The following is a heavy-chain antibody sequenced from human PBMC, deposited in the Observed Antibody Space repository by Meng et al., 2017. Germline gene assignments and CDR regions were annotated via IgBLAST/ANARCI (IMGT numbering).Heavy chain of an antibody. CDR1: GFTFSSYA. D-gene: IGHD6-19*01. Sequence: GESLKISCAASGFTFSSYAMHWVRQAPGKGLEWVAVISYDGGNKYYADSVKGRFTISRDNSKNTLYLQMNSLRAEDTAVYYCARVVAVAGPFDYWGQGTLVTVSS. CDR3: ARVVAVAGPFDY. CDR2: ISYDGGNK. V-gene: IGHV3-30*01. J-gene: IGHJ4*02.